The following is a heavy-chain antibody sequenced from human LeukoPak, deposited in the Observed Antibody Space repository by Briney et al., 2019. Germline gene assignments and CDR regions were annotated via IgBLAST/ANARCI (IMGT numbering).Heavy chain of an antibody. CDR2: ISSSGRST. Sequence: GGSLRLSCAASGFTFSSYAVSWVRQAPGKGLEWVSAISSSGRSTYYADSVKGRFTISRDNSKNTLSLQMNSLRAEDTAVYYCAKGVTSSLGWYFNLWGRGTLVAVSS. CDR3: AKGVTSSLGWYFNL. V-gene: IGHV3-23*01. CDR1: GFTFSSYA. D-gene: IGHD6-6*01. J-gene: IGHJ2*01.